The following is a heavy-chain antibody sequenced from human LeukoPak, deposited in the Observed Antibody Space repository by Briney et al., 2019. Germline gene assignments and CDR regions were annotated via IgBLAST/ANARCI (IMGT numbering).Heavy chain of an antibody. J-gene: IGHJ4*02. CDR3: AGSHYYRQSY. CDR1: GDSISKSNW. V-gene: IGHV4-4*02. D-gene: IGHD3-10*01. CDR2: IYYSGST. Sequence: SGTLSLTCAVSGDSISKSNWWSWVRQPPGKGLEWIGYIYYSGSTNYNPSLKSRVTISVDTSKNQFSLKLSSVTAADTAVYYCAGSHYYRQSYWGQGTLVTVSS.